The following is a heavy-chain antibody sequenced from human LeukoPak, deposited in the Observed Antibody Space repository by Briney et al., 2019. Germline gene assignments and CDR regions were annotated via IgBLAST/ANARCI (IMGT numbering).Heavy chain of an antibody. D-gene: IGHD1-26*01. Sequence: GGALRLSCAASGFTFYDYAMHWVRHAPGEGLEWGSGISWNSGSIGYADSVKGRFTISRDNAKNSLYLQMNSLRAEDTALYYCAKDPSGDPKYYFDYWGQGTLVTVSS. CDR2: ISWNSGSI. J-gene: IGHJ4*02. V-gene: IGHV3-9*01. CDR1: GFTFYDYA. CDR3: AKDPSGDPKYYFDY.